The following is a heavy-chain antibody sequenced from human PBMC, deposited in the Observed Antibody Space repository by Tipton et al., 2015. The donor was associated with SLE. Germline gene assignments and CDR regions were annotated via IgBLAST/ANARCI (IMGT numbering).Heavy chain of an antibody. CDR2: IYYSGST. Sequence: LSCTVSGGSISSYYWSWIRQPPGKGLEWIGYIYYSGSTNYNPSLKSRVTISVDTSKNQFSLKLSSVTAADTAVYYCARGVDFWSNDAFDIWGQGTMVTVSS. CDR3: ARGVDFWSNDAFDI. V-gene: IGHV4-59*01. CDR1: GGSISSYY. J-gene: IGHJ3*02. D-gene: IGHD3-3*01.